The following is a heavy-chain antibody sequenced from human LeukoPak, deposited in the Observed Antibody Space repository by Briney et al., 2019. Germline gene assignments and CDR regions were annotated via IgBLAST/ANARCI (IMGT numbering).Heavy chain of an antibody. CDR1: GGSISSGDYY. CDR3: ARASGYPLAVFDY. D-gene: IGHD3-10*01. Sequence: LSLTCTVSGGSISSGDYYWSWIRQAPGKGLEWVSYINSSSSYTNYADSVKGRFTISRDNAKNSLYLQMNSLRAEDTAVYYCARASGYPLAVFDYWGQGTLVTVSS. CDR2: INSSSSYT. J-gene: IGHJ4*02. V-gene: IGHV3-11*06.